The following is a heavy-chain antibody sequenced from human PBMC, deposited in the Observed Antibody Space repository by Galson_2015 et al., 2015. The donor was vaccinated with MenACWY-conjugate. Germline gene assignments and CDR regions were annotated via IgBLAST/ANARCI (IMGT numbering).Heavy chain of an antibody. D-gene: IGHD2/OR15-2a*01. V-gene: IGHV4-61*08. Sequence: GTLSLPRPVSGGSPSSSGYHWAWVRPPPREGLEWIGLIYDSGTTKYNPSLKGRVTISLDTSKNQVSLKLSSVTAADTAVYCCAREFSYWGQGTLVTVSS. CDR3: AREFSY. J-gene: IGHJ4*02. CDR2: IYDSGTT. CDR1: GGSPSSSGYH.